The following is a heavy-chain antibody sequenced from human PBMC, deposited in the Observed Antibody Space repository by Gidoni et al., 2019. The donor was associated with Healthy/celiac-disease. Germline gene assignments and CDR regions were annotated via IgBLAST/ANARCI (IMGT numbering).Heavy chain of an antibody. CDR1: GGPFRSSA. CDR3: ARAKWVGSALRNYYYYGMDV. Sequence: HVQLVQSGAEVKKPGSSVKASCKASGGPFRSSAISWVRQVPGQGLEWMGGISPIFGTANYAQKFQGRVTITADESTSTAYMELSSLRSEDTAVYYCARAKWVGSALRNYYYYGMDVWGQGTTVTVSS. J-gene: IGHJ6*02. V-gene: IGHV1-69*01. CDR2: ISPIFGTA. D-gene: IGHD1-26*01.